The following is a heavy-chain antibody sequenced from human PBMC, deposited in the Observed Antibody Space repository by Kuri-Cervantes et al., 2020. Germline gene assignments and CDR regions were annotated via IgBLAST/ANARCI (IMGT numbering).Heavy chain of an antibody. J-gene: IGHJ6*02. D-gene: IGHD3-9*01. Sequence: GESLKISCAASGFTFSSYAMHWVRQAPGKGLQWVAVMSYDGSNKYYADSVKGRFSISRDNSKNALYLQMNSLRAEDTAVYYCARDHRTYYDILTGYYPPTYYYGMDVWGQGTTVTVSS. CDR3: ARDHRTYYDILTGYYPPTYYYGMDV. V-gene: IGHV3-30-3*01. CDR1: GFTFSSYA. CDR2: MSYDGSNK.